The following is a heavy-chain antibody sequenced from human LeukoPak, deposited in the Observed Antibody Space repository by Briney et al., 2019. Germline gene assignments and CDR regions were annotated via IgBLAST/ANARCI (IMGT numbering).Heavy chain of an antibody. CDR2: ISGSGGST. V-gene: IGHV3-23*01. D-gene: IGHD2-15*01. CDR3: ARDGYCSGGSCYLPYGMDV. J-gene: IGHJ6*02. CDR1: GFTFSSYA. Sequence: GGSLRLSCAASGFTFSSYAMSWVRQAPGKGLEWVSAISGSGGSTYYADSVKGRFTISRDNAKNSLYLQMNSLRDEDTAVYYCARDGYCSGGSCYLPYGMDVWGQGTTVTVSS.